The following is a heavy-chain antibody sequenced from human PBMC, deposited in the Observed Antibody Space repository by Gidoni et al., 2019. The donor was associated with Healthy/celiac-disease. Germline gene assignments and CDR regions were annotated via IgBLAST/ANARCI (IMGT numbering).Heavy chain of an antibody. Sequence: HLQLQESGSGLVKPSQTLSLTCAVSGGSTSSGGYSWSWIRQTTGKGLEWIGYSYQRGSTYYNPSLKSRVTMSVNRSKNQFSLKLSSVTAADTAVYYCAATVAGTYVLGYWGQGTLVTVSS. D-gene: IGHD6-19*01. J-gene: IGHJ4*02. CDR1: GGSTSSGGYS. CDR3: AATVAGTYVLGY. CDR2: SYQRGST. V-gene: IGHV4-30-2*01.